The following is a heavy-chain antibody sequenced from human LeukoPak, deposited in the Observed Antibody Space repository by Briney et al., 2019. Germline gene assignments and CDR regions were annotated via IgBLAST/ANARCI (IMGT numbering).Heavy chain of an antibody. V-gene: IGHV3-33*01. J-gene: IGHJ4*02. CDR2: IRYDGSNK. D-gene: IGHD3-22*01. CDR1: GFTFSSYG. CDR3: ARGETDSSGYYFPN. Sequence: GGSLRLSCAASGFTFSSYGMHWVRQAPGKGLEWVAVIRYDGSNKYYADSVKGRFTISRDNSKNTLYLQMNSLRAEDTAVYYCARGETDSSGYYFPNWGQGTLVTVSS.